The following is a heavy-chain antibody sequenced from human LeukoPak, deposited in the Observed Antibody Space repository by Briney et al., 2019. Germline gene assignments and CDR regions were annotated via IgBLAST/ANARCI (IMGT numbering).Heavy chain of an antibody. D-gene: IGHD5-24*01. V-gene: IGHV3-23*01. CDR1: GFTFNNYA. CDR3: AKWARRDGYNFDY. Sequence: GGSLRLSCAGSGFTFNNYAMTWVRQAPGKGLDWVSSITGSGGTKFYADSVKGRFTVSRDNSKNIVHLQMDSLGADDTAVYYCAKWARRDGYNFDYWGQGTLVTVSS. J-gene: IGHJ4*02. CDR2: ITGSGGTK.